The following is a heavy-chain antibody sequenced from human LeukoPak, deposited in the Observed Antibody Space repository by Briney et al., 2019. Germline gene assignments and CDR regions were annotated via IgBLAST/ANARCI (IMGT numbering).Heavy chain of an antibody. J-gene: IGHJ6*03. D-gene: IGHD5-24*01. V-gene: IGHV3-23*01. CDR2: ISGSGGST. CDR1: GFTFSSYA. CDR3: TRLQLDSSYYYMDV. Sequence: PTGGSLRLSCAASGFTFSSYAMSWVRQAPGKGLEWVSAISGSGGSTYYADSVKGRFTISRDNSKNTLYLQMNSLKTEDTAVYYCTRLQLDSSYYYMDVWGKGTTVTVSS.